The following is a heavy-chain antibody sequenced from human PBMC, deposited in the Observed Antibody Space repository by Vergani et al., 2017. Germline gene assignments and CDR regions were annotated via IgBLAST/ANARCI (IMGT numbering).Heavy chain of an antibody. CDR3: ARSVDTAMDDAFDI. V-gene: IGHV4-61*02. CDR2: IYYSGST. D-gene: IGHD5-18*01. Sequence: QVQLQESGPGLVKPSQTLSLTCTVSGGSISSGSYYWSWIRQPAGKGLEWIGRIYYSGSTNYNPSLKSRVTISVDTSKNQFSLKLSSVTAADTAVYYCARSVDTAMDDAFDIWGQGTMVTVSS. J-gene: IGHJ3*02. CDR1: GGSISSGSYY.